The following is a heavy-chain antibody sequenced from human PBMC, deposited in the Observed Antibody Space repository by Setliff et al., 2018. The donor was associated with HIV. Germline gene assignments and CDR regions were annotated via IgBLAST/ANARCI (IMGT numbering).Heavy chain of an antibody. Sequence: SVKVSCKASGGPFTSSSIGWVRRAPGQGLEWMGRIIPILGVPRYAQKFQGRVTITADKSTSTSYMHLSSLRAEDTAVYFCARGGDYDSSGYYVTWGQGSLVTVSS. D-gene: IGHD3-22*01. J-gene: IGHJ4*02. V-gene: IGHV1-69*02. CDR3: ARGGDYDSSGYYVT. CDR1: GGPFTSSS. CDR2: IIPILGVP.